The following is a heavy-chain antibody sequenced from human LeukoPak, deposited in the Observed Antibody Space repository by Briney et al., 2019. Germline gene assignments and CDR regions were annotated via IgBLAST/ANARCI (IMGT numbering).Heavy chain of an antibody. Sequence: ASVKVSCKVFGYTFNRYGISWVRQAPGQGLEWMGWISAYNGNTNYAQKLQGRVTVTTDTSTSTAYMELRSLRSDDTAVYYCARMERYYDILTGAMDVWGRGTTVTVSS. J-gene: IGHJ6*04. CDR3: ARMERYYDILTGAMDV. V-gene: IGHV1-18*04. CDR1: GYTFNRYG. CDR2: ISAYNGNT. D-gene: IGHD3-9*01.